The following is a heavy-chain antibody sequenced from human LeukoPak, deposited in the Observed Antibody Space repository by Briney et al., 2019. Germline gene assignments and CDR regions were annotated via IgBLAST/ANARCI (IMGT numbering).Heavy chain of an antibody. Sequence: GGSLRLSCAASGFTVSNNYMIWVRQAPGKGLEWVSLIYSNGVTNYADSVKGRFTISRDNAKNSLYLQMNSLRAEDTAVYYCARDRQTGYSSSWYDYWGQGTLVTVSS. J-gene: IGHJ4*02. CDR2: IYSNGVT. V-gene: IGHV3-66*01. D-gene: IGHD6-13*01. CDR3: ARDRQTGYSSSWYDY. CDR1: GFTVSNNY.